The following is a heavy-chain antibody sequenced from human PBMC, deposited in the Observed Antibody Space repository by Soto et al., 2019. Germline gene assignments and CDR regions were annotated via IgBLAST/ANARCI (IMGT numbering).Heavy chain of an antibody. D-gene: IGHD3-9*01. V-gene: IGHV1-2*04. CDR3: AREVSAYYDILTGYPSYNWFGP. CDR1: GYTFTGYY. J-gene: IGHJ5*02. CDR2: INPNSGGT. Sequence: ASVKVSCKASGYTFTGYYMHWVRQAPGQGLEWMGWINPNSGGTNYAQKFQGWVTMTRDTSISTAYMELSRLRSDDTAVYYCAREVSAYYDILTGYPSYNWFGPWGQGTLVTVSS.